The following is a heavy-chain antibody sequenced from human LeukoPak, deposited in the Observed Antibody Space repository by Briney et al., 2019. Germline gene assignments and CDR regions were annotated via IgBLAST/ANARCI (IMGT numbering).Heavy chain of an antibody. Sequence: SETLSLTCTVSGGSMTNNTFYWGWIRQPPGKGLEWIGSIYHTGPTYYNPSLKSRVTISVDTSKNQFSLKLSSVTAADTAVYYCARVLIWFGQIQNWFDPWGPGTLVTVSS. V-gene: IGHV4-39*07. J-gene: IGHJ5*02. CDR1: GGSMTNNTFY. CDR2: IYHTGPT. CDR3: ARVLIWFGQIQNWFDP. D-gene: IGHD3-10*01.